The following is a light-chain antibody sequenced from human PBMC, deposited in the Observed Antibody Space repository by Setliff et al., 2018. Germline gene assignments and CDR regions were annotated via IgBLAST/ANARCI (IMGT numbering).Light chain of an antibody. V-gene: IGLV2-14*03. J-gene: IGLJ2*01. CDR1: SSDVGGYNY. CDR3: ISYTNSSTYVV. CDR2: DVS. Sequence: QSALTQPRSVSGSPGQSVTISCTGTSSDVGGYNYVSWCQQHPGKAPKLMIYDVSQRPSGVSNRFSGSKSGNTASLTMSGLQAEDEADYYCISYTNSSTYVVFGGGTKVTVL.